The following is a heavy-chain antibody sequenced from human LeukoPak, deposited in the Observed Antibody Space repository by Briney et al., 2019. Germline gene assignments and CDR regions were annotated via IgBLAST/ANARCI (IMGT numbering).Heavy chain of an antibody. V-gene: IGHV3-53*01. CDR1: GFTVSSNY. CDR3: ARELRSHYYYYGMDV. Sequence: GGSLRLSCAAYGFTVSSNYMSWVRQAPGKGLEWVSVIYSGGSTYYADSVKGRFTISRDNSKNTLYLQMNSLRAEDTAVYYCARELRSHYYYYGMDVWGQGTTVTVSS. CDR2: IYSGGST. D-gene: IGHD2/OR15-2a*01. J-gene: IGHJ6*02.